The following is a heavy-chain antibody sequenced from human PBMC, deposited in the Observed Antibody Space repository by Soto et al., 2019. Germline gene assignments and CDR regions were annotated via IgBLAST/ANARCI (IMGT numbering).Heavy chain of an antibody. J-gene: IGHJ4*02. CDR1: GFTFSSYV. CDR3: AKDNSPCIGYNSFDS. Sequence: EVRLLESGGGLIQPGGSLRLSCAASGFTFSSYVMSWVRQAPGTGLEWVSGISGSGTNTYYADSVKGRSTISRDKSRNPLYLQMTSLRAEDSGEYYCAKDNSPCIGYNSFDSWGEGTPVTVS. V-gene: IGHV3-23*01. CDR2: ISGSGTNT. D-gene: IGHD5-12*01.